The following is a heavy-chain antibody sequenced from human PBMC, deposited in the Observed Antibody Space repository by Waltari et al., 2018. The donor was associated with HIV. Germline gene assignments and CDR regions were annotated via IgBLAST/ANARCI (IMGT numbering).Heavy chain of an antibody. CDR1: GYTFTNYA. CDR3: AREGAGDIYYLEY. V-gene: IGHV1-3*01. J-gene: IGHJ4*02. D-gene: IGHD3-16*02. CDR2: INVGNSKT. Sequence: QVQLVQSRAEVKRPGASVKVSCKTSGYTFTNYAVHWVRQAPGQRLESMGWINVGNSKTQDSQKFQGRLTITRDTAASVAYMELTRLKSEDTAVYFCAREGAGDIYYLEYWGQ.